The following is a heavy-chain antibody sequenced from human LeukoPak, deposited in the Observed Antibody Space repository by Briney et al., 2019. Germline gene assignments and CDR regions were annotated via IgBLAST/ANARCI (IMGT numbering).Heavy chain of an antibody. Sequence: SETLSLTCAVYGGSFSGYYWSWIRQPPGKGLEWIGEINHSGSTNYNPSLKSRVTISVDTSKNQFSLKLSSVTAADTAVYYCARGASIAAAGSPAEYLQHWGQGTLVTVSS. CDR2: INHSGST. CDR3: ARGASIAAAGSPAEYLQH. V-gene: IGHV4-34*01. CDR1: GGSFSGYY. D-gene: IGHD6-13*01. J-gene: IGHJ1*01.